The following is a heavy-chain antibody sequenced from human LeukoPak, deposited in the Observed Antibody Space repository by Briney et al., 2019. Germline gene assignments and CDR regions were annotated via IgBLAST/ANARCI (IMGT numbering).Heavy chain of an antibody. Sequence: ASVKVSCKASGYTFINYDINWVRQAPGQGLEWMGWMNPNSANTGYAQKFQGRVTITRNTSIGTAFMELSSLRSEDTAVYYCARGNRGVILTAMRGNWFDAWGQGTLVTVSS. CDR2: MNPNSANT. CDR3: ARGNRGVILTAMRGNWFDA. V-gene: IGHV1-8*03. J-gene: IGHJ5*02. D-gene: IGHD2-21*02. CDR1: GYTFINYD.